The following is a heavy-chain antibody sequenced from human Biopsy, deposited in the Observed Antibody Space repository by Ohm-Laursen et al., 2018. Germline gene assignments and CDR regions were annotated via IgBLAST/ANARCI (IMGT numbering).Heavy chain of an antibody. V-gene: IGHV1-69*06. Sequence: GSSVKVSCKAPGGTFSNYGVNWVRQAPGQGLEWLGGNIPILGTGNYAQKFQDRVTVAADKSTSTAYMELSGLRSEDTAVYYCASLEDRTFDKWGQGTLVTVSS. J-gene: IGHJ4*02. CDR1: GGTFSNYG. CDR2: NIPILGTG. CDR3: ASLEDRTFDK.